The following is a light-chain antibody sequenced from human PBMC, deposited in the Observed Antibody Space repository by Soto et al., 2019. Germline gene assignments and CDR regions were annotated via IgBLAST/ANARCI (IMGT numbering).Light chain of an antibody. V-gene: IGKV3-20*01. CDR1: QSVTSSY. Sequence: EIVLTQSPGTLSLSPGERATLSCRASQSVTSSYLAWYQQKPGQAPRLLIYGASSRATGTPDRFSGSGSGTDFTLTISRLEPEDCAVYYCQQYGSSPRFGQGTKVEIK. CDR3: QQYGSSPR. J-gene: IGKJ1*01. CDR2: GAS.